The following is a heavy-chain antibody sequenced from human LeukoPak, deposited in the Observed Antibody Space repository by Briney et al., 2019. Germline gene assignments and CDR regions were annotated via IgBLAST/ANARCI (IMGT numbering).Heavy chain of an antibody. D-gene: IGHD4-17*01. Sequence: ASVKVSCRASGYTFTGYYMHWVRQAPGQGLEWMGWINPHSGGTNYAQKFQGWVTMTRDTSISTAYMELSSLRFSDMALYSCALGGMTTVTTGGWLDPWGQGTLVTVSS. CDR3: ALGGMTTVTTGGWLDP. J-gene: IGHJ5*02. CDR1: GYTFTGYY. CDR2: INPHSGGT. V-gene: IGHV1-2*04.